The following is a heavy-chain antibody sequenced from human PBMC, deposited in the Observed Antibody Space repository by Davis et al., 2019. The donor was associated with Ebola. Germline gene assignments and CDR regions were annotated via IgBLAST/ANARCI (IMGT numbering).Heavy chain of an antibody. J-gene: IGHJ6*04. CDR2: ISTYNDHT. D-gene: IGHD6-13*01. CDR3: ATTSGIGAGNYGMDV. CDR1: GGTFSSYT. Sequence: ASVKVSCKASGGTFSSYTISWVRQAPGQGLEWMGWISTYNDHTNYAQKLQGRVTMTTDTSTSTAYMELRSLRSDDTAVYYCATTSGIGAGNYGMDVWGKGTTVTVSS. V-gene: IGHV1-18*01.